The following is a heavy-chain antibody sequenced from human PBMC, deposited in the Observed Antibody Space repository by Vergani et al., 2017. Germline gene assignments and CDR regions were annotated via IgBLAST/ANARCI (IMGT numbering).Heavy chain of an antibody. V-gene: IGHV3-64*01. D-gene: IGHD5-12*01. CDR3: ARGPSMVATHFDY. J-gene: IGHJ4*02. CDR1: GFTFSSYA. CDR2: ISSNGGST. Sequence: EVQLVESGGGLVQPGGSLRLSCAASGFTFSSYAMHWVRQAPGKGLEYVSAISSNGGSTYYANSVKGRFTISRDNSKNSLYLQMNSLRAEDTAVYYCARGPSMVATHFDYWGQGTLVTVSS.